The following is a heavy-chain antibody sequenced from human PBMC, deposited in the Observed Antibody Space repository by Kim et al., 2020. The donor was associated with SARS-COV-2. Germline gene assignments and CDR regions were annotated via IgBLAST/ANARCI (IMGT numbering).Heavy chain of an antibody. D-gene: IGHD1-26*01. CDR1: GFTFSSYG. J-gene: IGHJ6*02. CDR2: ISYDGSNK. V-gene: IGHV3-30*18. CDR3: AKEVHLVGATSHYYYGMDV. Sequence: GGSLRLSCAASGFTFSSYGMHWVRQAPGKGLEWVAVISYDGSNKYYADSVKGRFTISRDNSKNTLYLQMNSLRAEDTAVYYCAKEVHLVGATSHYYYGMDVWGQGTTVTVSS.